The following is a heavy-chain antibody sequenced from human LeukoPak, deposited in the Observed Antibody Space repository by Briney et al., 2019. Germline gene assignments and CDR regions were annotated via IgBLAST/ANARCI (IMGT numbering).Heavy chain of an antibody. J-gene: IGHJ4*02. CDR3: ARANIGGIAAAASDY. D-gene: IGHD6-13*01. Sequence: ASVKVSCKVSGYTLTELSMHWVRQAPGKGLEWMGGFDPEDGETIYAQKFQGRVTMTEDTSTDTAYMELSSLRSEDTAVYYCARANIGGIAAAASDYWGQGTLVTVSS. CDR2: FDPEDGET. V-gene: IGHV1-24*01. CDR1: GYTLTELS.